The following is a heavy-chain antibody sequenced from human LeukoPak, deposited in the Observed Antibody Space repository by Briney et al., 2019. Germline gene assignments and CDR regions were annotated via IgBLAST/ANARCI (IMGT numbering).Heavy chain of an antibody. D-gene: IGHD6-19*01. CDR2: VYATGTT. V-gene: IGHV4-59*01. CDR3: ARVGSGGAWFDF. J-gene: IGHJ4*02. Sequence: SETLSLTCTVSSGSLTGYYWSWIRQPPGKGLEWIAYVYATGTTNYNPSLKTRPTISMDTSKNQLSLTLTSVTAADTAVYYCARVGSGGAWFDFWGQGTLVSVSS. CDR1: SGSLTGYY.